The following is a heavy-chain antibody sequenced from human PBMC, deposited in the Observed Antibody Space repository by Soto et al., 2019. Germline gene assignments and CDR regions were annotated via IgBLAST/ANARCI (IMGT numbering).Heavy chain of an antibody. CDR1: GFPFSGYA. CDR3: AKGLYFDY. J-gene: IGHJ4*02. V-gene: IGHV3-23*01. CDR2: ISGIGSST. Sequence: HPGGSLRLSCAASGFPFSGYAVNWVRQAPGKGLEWVSSISGIGSSTNYADSVKGRFTISRDNSKNTLYLQMNSLRAEDTAVYYCAKGLYFDYWGQGTLVTVSS.